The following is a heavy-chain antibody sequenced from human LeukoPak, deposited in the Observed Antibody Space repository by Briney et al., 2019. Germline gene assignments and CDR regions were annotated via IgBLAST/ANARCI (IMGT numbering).Heavy chain of an antibody. CDR2: IYTSGST. CDR1: GGSTSSYY. CDR3: ASAYYSDAFDI. J-gene: IGHJ3*02. V-gene: IGHV4-4*09. Sequence: SETLSLTCTVSGGSTSSYYWSWIRQPPGKGLEWIGYIYTSGSTNYNPSLKSRVTISVDTSKNQFSLKLSSVTAADTAVYYCASAYYSDAFDIWGQGTMVTVSS. D-gene: IGHD3-10*01.